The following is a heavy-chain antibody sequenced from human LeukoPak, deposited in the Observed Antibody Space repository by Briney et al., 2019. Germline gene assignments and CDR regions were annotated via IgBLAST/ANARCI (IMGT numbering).Heavy chain of an antibody. CDR2: IYPADSDT. V-gene: IGHV5-51*01. Sequence: GESLQISSTGSGYTFTKYWIGWVRQMPGKGLEWMGIIYPADSDTRYSPSFQGQVTISADKSISTAYLQWNSLQASDTAMYYCARHLSSDFLSYYCALGVWGQGPTVTVSS. CDR1: GYTFTKYW. J-gene: IGHJ6*02. CDR3: ARHLSSDFLSYYCALGV. D-gene: IGHD3/OR15-3a*01.